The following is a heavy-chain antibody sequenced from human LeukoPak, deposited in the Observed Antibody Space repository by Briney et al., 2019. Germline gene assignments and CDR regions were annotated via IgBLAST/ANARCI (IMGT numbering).Heavy chain of an antibody. V-gene: IGHV4-30-2*01. Sequence: SETLSLTCDVSGGSISSGLYSWSWIRQPLGKGLEWIGYIYHTGSTYYNPSLKSRVTISVDTSKNQFSLRLSSVTAADTAVYYCARGNYYDSRRFDYWGQGTLVTVSS. CDR1: GGSISSGLYS. CDR3: ARGNYYDSRRFDY. D-gene: IGHD3-22*01. CDR2: IYHTGST. J-gene: IGHJ4*02.